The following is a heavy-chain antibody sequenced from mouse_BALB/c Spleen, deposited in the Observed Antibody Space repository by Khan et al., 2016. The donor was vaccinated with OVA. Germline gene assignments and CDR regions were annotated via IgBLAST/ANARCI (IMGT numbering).Heavy chain of an antibody. Sequence: QVQLKESGPGLVAPSQSLSITCTISGFSLTNYGVHWVRQPPGKGLEWLVVIWSDGSTTYNSALKSRLSISKDNSKSQVFLKMSSLQTDDTAMYYCARQPYYHYYLMDYGGKGTSVTVSS. V-gene: IGHV2-6-1*01. CDR3: ARQPYYHYYLMDY. CDR1: GFSLTNYG. CDR2: IWSDGST. J-gene: IGHJ4*01. D-gene: IGHD2-10*01.